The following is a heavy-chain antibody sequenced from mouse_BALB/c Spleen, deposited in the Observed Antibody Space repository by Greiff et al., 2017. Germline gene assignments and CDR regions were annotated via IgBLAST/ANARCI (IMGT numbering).Heavy chain of an antibody. CDR2: ISYSGST. CDR3: ARVKGAYYSGDFDY. Sequence: ESGPGLVKPSQSLSLTCTVTGYSITSDYAWNWIRQFPGNKLEWMGYISYSGSTSYNPSLKSRISITRDTSKNQFFLQLNSVTTEDTATYYCARVKGAYYSGDFDYWGQGTTLTVSS. CDR1: GYSITSDYA. J-gene: IGHJ2*01. V-gene: IGHV3-2*02. D-gene: IGHD1-1*01.